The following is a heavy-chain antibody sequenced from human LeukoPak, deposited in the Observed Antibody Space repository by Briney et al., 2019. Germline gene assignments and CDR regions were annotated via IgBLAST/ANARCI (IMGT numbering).Heavy chain of an antibody. CDR1: GFTFSSYA. CDR2: ISYDGSNK. J-gene: IGHJ4*02. V-gene: IGHV3-30*18. Sequence: GGSLRLSCAASGFTFSSYAMSWVRQAPGKGLEWVAVISYDGSNKYYADSVKGRFTISRDNSKNTLYLQMNSLRAEDTAVYYCAKLLDVEGSLDYWGQGTLVTVSS. D-gene: IGHD1-26*01. CDR3: AKLLDVEGSLDY.